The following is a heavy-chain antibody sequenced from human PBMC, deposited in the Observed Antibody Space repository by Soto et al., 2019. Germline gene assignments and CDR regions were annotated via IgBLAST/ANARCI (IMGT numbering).Heavy chain of an antibody. D-gene: IGHD4-17*01. Sequence: ASVKVSCKASGYTFTSYYMHWVRQAPGQGLEWMGVIEPSGGSKSYTQKFQDRITMTRDTSTSTVYMELSSLRSEDTAVYYCARSTLTFYYFDFWSQGTLVTVSS. CDR3: ARSTLTFYYFDF. V-gene: IGHV1-46*01. CDR1: GYTFTSYY. CDR2: IEPSGGSK. J-gene: IGHJ4*02.